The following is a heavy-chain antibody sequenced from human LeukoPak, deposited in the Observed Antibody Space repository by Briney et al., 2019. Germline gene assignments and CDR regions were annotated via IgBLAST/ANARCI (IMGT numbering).Heavy chain of an antibody. Sequence: GGSLRLSCAASGFTFSDNYMSWIRQAPGKGLEWVSYISSSGSTIYYADSVKGRFTISRDNAKNSLYLQMNSLRAEDTAVYYCAREYCSGGSCYNPAFDIWGQGTMVTVSS. CDR3: AREYCSGGSCYNPAFDI. D-gene: IGHD2-15*01. V-gene: IGHV3-11*04. J-gene: IGHJ3*02. CDR2: ISSSGSTI. CDR1: GFTFSDNY.